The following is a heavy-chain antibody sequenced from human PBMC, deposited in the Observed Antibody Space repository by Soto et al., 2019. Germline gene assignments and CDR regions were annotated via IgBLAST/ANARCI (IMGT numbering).Heavy chain of an antibody. V-gene: IGHV4-4*02. CDR1: GASISNTYW. D-gene: IGHD4-4*01. J-gene: IGHJ4*02. Sequence: QVHLQESGPGLVKPSGTLSLTCAVSGASISNTYWWSWVRQAPGKGLQWIGQISHSGSTNYSPSFKSRVTISLDKSKNQFSLRLTSLTAADTAMYYCERENVTEDYNVLDLWGQGTLVTVSS. CDR3: ERENVTEDYNVLDL. CDR2: ISHSGST.